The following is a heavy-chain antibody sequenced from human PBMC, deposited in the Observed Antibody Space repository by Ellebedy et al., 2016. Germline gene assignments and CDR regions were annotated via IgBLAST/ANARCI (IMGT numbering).Heavy chain of an antibody. CDR3: ARGIAAAGTVGLTFDY. Sequence: GGSLRLSCAASGFSLTTYSMNWVRQTPGKGLEWISYIAGSSNTMFYADSMKGRFTISRDNSKNTLYLQMNSLRAEDTAVYYCARGIAAAGTVGLTFDYWGQGTLVTVSS. J-gene: IGHJ4*02. CDR1: GFSLTTYS. CDR2: IAGSSNTM. V-gene: IGHV3-48*01. D-gene: IGHD6-13*01.